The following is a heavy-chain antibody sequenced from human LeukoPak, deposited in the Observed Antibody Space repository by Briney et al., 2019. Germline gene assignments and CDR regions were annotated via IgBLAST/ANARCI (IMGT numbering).Heavy chain of an antibody. D-gene: IGHD6-13*01. CDR1: GFSVSGYW. J-gene: IGHJ4*02. CDR2: IKQDGSEK. V-gene: IGHV3-7*01. CDR3: ATEWQGGIAAAGTRIEGDY. Sequence: GGSLRLSCAVSGFSVSGYWMTWVRQAPGKGLEWVANIKQDGSEKNYVDSVKGRFTISRDNAENSLFLQMNSLRVEDTAVYYCATEWQGGIAAAGTRIEGDYWGQGTLVAVSS.